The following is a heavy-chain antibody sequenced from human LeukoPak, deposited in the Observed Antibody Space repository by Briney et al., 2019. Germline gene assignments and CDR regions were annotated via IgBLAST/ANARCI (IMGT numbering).Heavy chain of an antibody. V-gene: IGHV4-38-2*02. CDR2: IFVSGNS. D-gene: IGHD1-7*01. CDR1: GYSMSSGYY. J-gene: IGHJ3*01. Sequence: SETLSLTCTVSGYSMSSGYYWGWIGRLPGKGLQWIGSIFVSGNSYYNPSLKSRVTLSVETSKNQFSLEVSSVTAADTAVYYCARVGYNWNLWFDFWGQGTTVTVSS. CDR3: ARVGYNWNLWFDF.